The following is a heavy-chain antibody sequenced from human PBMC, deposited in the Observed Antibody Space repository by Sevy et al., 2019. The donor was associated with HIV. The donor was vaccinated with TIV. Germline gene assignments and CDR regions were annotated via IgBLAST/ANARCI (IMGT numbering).Heavy chain of an antibody. CDR1: GFTFSSFS. Sequence: GGSLRLSCAASGFTFSSFSMNWVRQAPGKTLEWISCISSSGSSIYYADSVKGRFSISRDNAKRSLYLQMNSLRDEDTAVYYCARASSPYCGGDCLYAFNIWGQGTMVTVSS. D-gene: IGHD2-21*02. CDR3: ARASSPYCGGDCLYAFNI. CDR2: ISSSGSSI. V-gene: IGHV3-48*02. J-gene: IGHJ3*02.